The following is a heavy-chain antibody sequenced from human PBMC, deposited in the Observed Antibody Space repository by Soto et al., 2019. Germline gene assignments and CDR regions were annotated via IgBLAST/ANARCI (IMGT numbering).Heavy chain of an antibody. J-gene: IGHJ4*02. CDR1: GGSVTIGTYY. CDR3: TRGGDAYKNGH. D-gene: IGHD2-21*01. V-gene: IGHV4-61*01. CDR2: IHYSGST. Sequence: QVQLQESGPGLVKPSETLSLTCTVPGGSVTIGTYYWSWLRQPPRKGLEWIGFIHYSGSTNYNPALKRRVTMSVVTSKKQFSLELADVNAAYADVYSCTRGGDAYKNGHWGQGTLVTVSS.